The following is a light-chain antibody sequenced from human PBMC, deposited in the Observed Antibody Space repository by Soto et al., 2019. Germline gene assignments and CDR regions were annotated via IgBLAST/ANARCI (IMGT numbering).Light chain of an antibody. CDR1: RSLKGW. J-gene: IGKJ1*01. Sequence: QMTQSPSTLSASVGERVTITSRPGRSLKGWLAWYQQKPGKAPNLLIYKVSTLESGVPSRFSGSGSGTEFTLTISSLQPDDSATYYCQQYYGAWTFGQGTKVEIK. CDR2: KVS. CDR3: QQYYGAWT. V-gene: IGKV1-5*03.